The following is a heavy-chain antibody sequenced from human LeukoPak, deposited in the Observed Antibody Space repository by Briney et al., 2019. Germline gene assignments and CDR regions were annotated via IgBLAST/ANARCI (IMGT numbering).Heavy chain of an antibody. CDR1: GDSISSSSYY. J-gene: IGHJ5*02. Sequence: SETLSLTCTVSGDSISSSSYYWGWIRQPPGQGLEWIGTIYYSGSTYYNPSLKSRVTISADTSKKQFSLKLSSVTAADTAVYYCASYAWFGEFLPFDPWGQGTLVTVSS. CDR2: IYYSGST. CDR3: ASYAWFGEFLPFDP. V-gene: IGHV4-39*01. D-gene: IGHD3-10*01.